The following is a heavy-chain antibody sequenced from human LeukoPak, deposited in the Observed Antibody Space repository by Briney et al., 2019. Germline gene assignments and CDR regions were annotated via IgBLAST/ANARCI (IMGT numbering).Heavy chain of an antibody. J-gene: IGHJ5*02. V-gene: IGHV4-34*01. CDR3: ARQDGSRVPAAFDP. Sequence: TSETLSLTCAVYGGSFSGYYWSWIRQPPGKGLEWIGEINHSGSTNYNPSLKSRVTISVDTSKNQFSLKLSSVTAADTAVYYCARQDGSRVPAAFDPWGQGTLVTVSS. CDR2: INHSGST. CDR1: GGSFSGYY. D-gene: IGHD2-2*01.